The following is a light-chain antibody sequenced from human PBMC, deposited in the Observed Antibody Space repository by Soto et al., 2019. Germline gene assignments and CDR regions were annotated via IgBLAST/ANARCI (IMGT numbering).Light chain of an antibody. CDR2: DVS. CDR1: SSDVGGYNY. CDR3: SSYTSSSTLEV. Sequence: QSALTQPASVSGSPGQSITISCTGTSSDVGGYNYVSWYQQHPGKAPKLMIYDVSNRPSGVSNRFSGSKSGNTASLTISGLHAEDEDDYYCSSYTSSSTLEVFGTGTQLTVL. J-gene: IGLJ1*01. V-gene: IGLV2-14*01.